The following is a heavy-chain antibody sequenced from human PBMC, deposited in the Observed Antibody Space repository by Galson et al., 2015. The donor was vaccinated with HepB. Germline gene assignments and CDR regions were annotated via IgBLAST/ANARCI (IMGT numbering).Heavy chain of an antibody. D-gene: IGHD1-26*01. Sequence: QVQLQESGPGLVKPSETLSLTCTVPGGSISSYYWSWIRQPAGKGLEWIGRIYTSGSTNYNPSLKSRVTMSVDTSKNQFSLKLSSVTAADTAVYYCARGGGIVGATMGEFDYWGQGTLVTVSS. CDR1: GGSISSYY. CDR3: ARGGGIVGATMGEFDY. V-gene: IGHV4-4*07. CDR2: IYTSGST. J-gene: IGHJ4*02.